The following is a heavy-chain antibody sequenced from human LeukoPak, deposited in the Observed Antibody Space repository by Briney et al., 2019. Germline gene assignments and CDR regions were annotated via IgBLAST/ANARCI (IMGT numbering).Heavy chain of an antibody. V-gene: IGHV4-39*07. CDR3: ARESSYLGSDY. J-gene: IGHJ4*02. Sequence: SETLSLTCTVSGGSISSSSYYWGWIRQPPGKGLEWIGSIYYSGSTYYNPSLKSRVTISVDTSKNQFSLKLSSVTAADTAVYCCARESSYLGSDYWGQGTLVTVSS. CDR2: IYYSGST. CDR1: GGSISSSSYY. D-gene: IGHD6-13*01.